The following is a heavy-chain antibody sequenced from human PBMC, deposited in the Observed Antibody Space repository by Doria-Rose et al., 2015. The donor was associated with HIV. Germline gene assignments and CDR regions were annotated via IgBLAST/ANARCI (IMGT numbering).Heavy chain of an antibody. J-gene: IGHJ4*02. D-gene: IGHD6-6*01. Sequence: KGLEWIGEINDSGSTNYSPSLKSRVTISVDTSKSQFSLKLSSVTAADTAVYYCARERPRLDYWGQGTLVTVSS. CDR3: ARERPRLDY. CDR2: INDSGST. V-gene: IGHV4-34*01.